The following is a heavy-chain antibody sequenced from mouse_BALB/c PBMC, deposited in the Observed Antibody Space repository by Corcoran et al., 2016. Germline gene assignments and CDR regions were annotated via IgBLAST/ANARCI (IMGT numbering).Heavy chain of an antibody. CDR3: ARRIYDGYYGAMDY. CDR2: IYWDDDK. V-gene: IGHV8-12*01. J-gene: IGHJ4*01. D-gene: IGHD2-3*01. Sequence: QVTLKESGPGILQPSQTLSLTCSFSGFSLSTSGMGVSWIRQPSGKGLEWLAHIYWDDDKRYKPSLKSRLTISKDTSRNQVFLKITSVDTADTATYYCARRIYDGYYGAMDYWGQGTSVTVSS. CDR1: GFSLSTSGMG.